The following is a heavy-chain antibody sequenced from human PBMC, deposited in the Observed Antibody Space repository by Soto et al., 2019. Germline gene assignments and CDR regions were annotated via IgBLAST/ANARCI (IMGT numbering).Heavy chain of an antibody. V-gene: IGHV3-23*01. CDR3: AKLGGSGEFLAY. J-gene: IGHJ4*02. CDR2: ISGSGGGGTT. Sequence: GRSLRLSCAASGFPFSDSAMSWVRQAPGKGLEWVSGISGSGGGGTTYYADSVKGRFTISRDNSKNTLYLQMNSLRAEDTAVYYCAKLGGSGEFLAYWGQGTLVTVSS. CDR1: GFPFSDSA. D-gene: IGHD3-16*01.